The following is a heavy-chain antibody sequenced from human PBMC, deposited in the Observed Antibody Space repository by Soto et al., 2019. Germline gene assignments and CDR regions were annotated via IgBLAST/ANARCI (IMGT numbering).Heavy chain of an antibody. J-gene: IGHJ5*02. Sequence: SQTLSLTCAISGDSVSTNRASWNWIRQSPSRGLEWLGRTYYRSRWYNDYAVSVKSRITINPDTSKNQFSLQLNSVTAEDTDVYYCARGSAYDESWFDPWGQGTPVTVSS. CDR3: ARGSAYDESWFDP. CDR2: TYYRSRWYN. D-gene: IGHD5-12*01. V-gene: IGHV6-1*01. CDR1: GDSVSTNRAS.